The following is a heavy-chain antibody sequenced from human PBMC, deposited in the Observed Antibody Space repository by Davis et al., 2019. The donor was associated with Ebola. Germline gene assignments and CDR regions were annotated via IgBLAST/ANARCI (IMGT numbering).Heavy chain of an antibody. Sequence: ASVKVSCKASGYTFTSYGISWVRQAPGQGLEWMGWISAYNGNTNYAQKLQGRVTMTTDTSTSTAYMELRSLRSEDTAVYYCARDLGIAVAGTGDYWGQGTLVTVSS. V-gene: IGHV1-18*01. CDR3: ARDLGIAVAGTGDY. CDR1: GYTFTSYG. J-gene: IGHJ4*02. CDR2: ISAYNGNT. D-gene: IGHD6-19*01.